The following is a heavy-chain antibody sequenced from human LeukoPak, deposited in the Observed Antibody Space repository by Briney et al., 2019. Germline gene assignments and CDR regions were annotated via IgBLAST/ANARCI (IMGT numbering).Heavy chain of an antibody. D-gene: IGHD6-13*01. V-gene: IGHV3-48*03. CDR1: GFTFSSYE. Sequence: GGSLRLSCAASGFTFSSYEMNWVRQAPGKGLEWVSYISSSGSTIYYADSVKGRFTISRDNAKNSLYLQMNSLRAEDTAVYYCAREYSSSWYEYAFDIWGQGTMVTVSS. J-gene: IGHJ3*02. CDR3: AREYSSSWYEYAFDI. CDR2: ISSSGSTI.